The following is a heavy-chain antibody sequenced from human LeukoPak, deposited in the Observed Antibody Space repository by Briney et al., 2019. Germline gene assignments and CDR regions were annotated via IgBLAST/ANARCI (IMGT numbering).Heavy chain of an antibody. CDR2: ISSNGGST. CDR1: GFTFSSYA. V-gene: IGHV3-64*01. D-gene: IGHD3-10*01. CDR3: ARSKVYGSGSYRAFDI. Sequence: PGGSLRLSCAASGFTFSSYAMHWVRQAPGKGLEYVSAISSNGGSTYYANSVKGRFTISRDNSENTLYLQMGSLRAEDMAVYYCARSKVYGSGSYRAFDIWGQGTMVTVSS. J-gene: IGHJ3*02.